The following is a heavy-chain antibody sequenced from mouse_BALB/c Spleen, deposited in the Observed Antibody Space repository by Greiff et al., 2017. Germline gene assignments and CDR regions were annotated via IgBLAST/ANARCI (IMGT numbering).Heavy chain of an antibody. V-gene: IGHV1-4*02. Sequence: VQLQQSAAELARPGASVKMSCKASGYTFTSYTMHWVKQRPGQGLEWIGYVNPSSGYTEYNQKFKDKTTLTADKSSSTAYMQLSSLTSEDSAVYYCARWLLNYYAMDYWGQGTSVTVSS. D-gene: IGHD2-3*01. J-gene: IGHJ4*01. CDR1: GYTFTSYT. CDR2: VNPSSGYT. CDR3: ARWLLNYYAMDY.